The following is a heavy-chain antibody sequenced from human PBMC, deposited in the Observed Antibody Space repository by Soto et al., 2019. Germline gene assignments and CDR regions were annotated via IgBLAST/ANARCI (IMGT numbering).Heavy chain of an antibody. CDR3: AKAIRCSSTSCYLAFYYYYYGMDV. CDR2: ISGSGGST. CDR1: GFTFSSYA. Sequence: PGGSLRLSCAASGFTFSSYAMSWVRQAPGKXLEWVSAISGSGGSTYYADSVKGRFTISRDNSKNTLYLQMNSLRAEDTAVYYCAKAIRCSSTSCYLAFYYYYYGMDVWGQGTTVTVSS. D-gene: IGHD2-2*01. V-gene: IGHV3-23*01. J-gene: IGHJ6*02.